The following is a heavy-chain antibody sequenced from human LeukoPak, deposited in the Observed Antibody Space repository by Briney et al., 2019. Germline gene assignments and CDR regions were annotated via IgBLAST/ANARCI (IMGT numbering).Heavy chain of an antibody. Sequence: GGSLRLSCAASGFTFSSYSMNWVRQAPGKGLEWVSSISSSSSYIYYADSVKGRFTISRDNVKNSLYLQMNSLRAEDTAVYYCARDWGEYYFDYWGQGTLVTVSS. CDR2: ISSSSSYI. V-gene: IGHV3-21*01. CDR1: GFTFSSYS. CDR3: ARDWGEYYFDY. D-gene: IGHD3-16*01. J-gene: IGHJ4*02.